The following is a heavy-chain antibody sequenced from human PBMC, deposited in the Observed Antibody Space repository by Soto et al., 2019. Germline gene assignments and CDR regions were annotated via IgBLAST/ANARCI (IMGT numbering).Heavy chain of an antibody. CDR3: ARVMGSGTVGVFDY. V-gene: IGHV2-5*02. CDR1: GFSLSSSGVG. D-gene: IGHD6-13*01. Sequence: QMTLKESGPTLVKPTQTLTLTCTFSGFSLSSSGVGVGWIRQPPGKALEWLALIYWDNYKQYSPSLKNRFTITKDTSKNQVVLTMTKMEPVDTGTYYCARVMGSGTVGVFDYWGQGTLVTVSS. J-gene: IGHJ4*02. CDR2: IYWDNYK.